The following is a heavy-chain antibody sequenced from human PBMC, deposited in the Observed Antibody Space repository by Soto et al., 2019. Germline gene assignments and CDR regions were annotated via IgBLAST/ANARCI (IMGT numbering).Heavy chain of an antibody. CDR2: ISGSGDST. V-gene: IGHV3-23*01. Sequence: GGSLRLSCAASGFTFSSYAMNWVRQAPGKGLEWVSVISGSGDSTYYANSVKGRFTISRDNSKNTLYLQMNSLRAEDTAVYYCASRSSGWYFDYWGQGTLVTVSS. D-gene: IGHD6-19*01. J-gene: IGHJ4*02. CDR3: ASRSSGWYFDY. CDR1: GFTFSSYA.